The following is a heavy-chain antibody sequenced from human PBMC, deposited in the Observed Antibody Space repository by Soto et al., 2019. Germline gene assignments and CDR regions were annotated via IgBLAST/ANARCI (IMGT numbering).Heavy chain of an antibody. J-gene: IGHJ3*02. V-gene: IGHV3-23*01. CDR1: GFTFSSYA. CDR3: AKEYGLWFGESPDAFDI. CDR2: ISGSGGST. D-gene: IGHD3-10*01. Sequence: EVQLLESGGGLVQPGGSLRLSCAASGFTFSSYAMSWVRQAPGKGLEWVSAISGSGGSTYYADSVKGRFTISGDNSKNTLYLQMNSLRAEDTAVYYCAKEYGLWFGESPDAFDIWGQGTMVTVSS.